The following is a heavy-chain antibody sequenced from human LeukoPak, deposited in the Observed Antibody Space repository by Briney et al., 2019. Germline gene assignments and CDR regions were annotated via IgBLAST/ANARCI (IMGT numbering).Heavy chain of an antibody. CDR3: ARYDSSGIKYDY. CDR1: GYTFTGYY. D-gene: IGHD3-22*01. J-gene: IGHJ4*02. CDR2: INPNSGGT. V-gene: IGHV1-2*02. Sequence: GASVKVSCKASGYTFTGYYIHWVRQAPGQGLEWMGWINPNSGGTNYAQKFQGRVTMTRDTSISTAYMELSRLRSDDTAVYYCARYDSSGIKYDYWGQGTLVTVSS.